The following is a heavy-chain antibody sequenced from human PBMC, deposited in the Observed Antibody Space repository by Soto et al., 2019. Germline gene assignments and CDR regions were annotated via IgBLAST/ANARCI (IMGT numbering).Heavy chain of an antibody. J-gene: IGHJ6*02. Sequence: QITVKESGPTLVKPTQTLTLTCTFSGFSLSNSGVGVAWIRQPPGKALEWLALIYWDDDERYRPSLRSRLTITKDTSKNQVVLTMTNVDPVDTATYFCTHKGGRGAGMDVWGQGTTLTVSS. V-gene: IGHV2-5*02. CDR1: GFSLSNSGVG. D-gene: IGHD2-15*01. CDR3: THKGGRGAGMDV. CDR2: IYWDDDE.